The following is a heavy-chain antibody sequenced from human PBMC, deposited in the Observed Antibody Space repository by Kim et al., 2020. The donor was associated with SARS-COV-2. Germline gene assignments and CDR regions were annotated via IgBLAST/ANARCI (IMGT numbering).Heavy chain of an antibody. J-gene: IGHJ4*02. V-gene: IGHV3-23*01. Sequence: YYADSVKCRFIIYRDNSKNTPFLQMNNLRAEDTAVYYCAKGAGAPFFFDYWGQGTLVTVSS. D-gene: IGHD6-19*01. CDR3: AKGAGAPFFFDY.